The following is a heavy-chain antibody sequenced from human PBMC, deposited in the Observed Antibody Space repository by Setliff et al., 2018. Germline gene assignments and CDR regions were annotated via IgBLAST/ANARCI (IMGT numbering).Heavy chain of an antibody. J-gene: IGHJ6*03. D-gene: IGHD3-10*01. CDR1: GYTFTTYA. Sequence: GASVKVSCKASGYTFTTYAMGWMRQAPGQGLEWMGWINTNTGNPSYAQGFTGRFVFSLDTSVSTAYLQISSLKAEDSAVYYCGRASRFGTIVYRGDYYMDVWGKGTTVTVSS. CDR3: GRASRFGTIVYRGDYYMDV. V-gene: IGHV7-4-1*02. CDR2: INTNTGNP.